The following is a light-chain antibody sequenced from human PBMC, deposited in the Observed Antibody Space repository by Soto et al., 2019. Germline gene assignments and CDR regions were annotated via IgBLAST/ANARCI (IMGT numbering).Light chain of an antibody. V-gene: IGLV2-14*01. J-gene: IGLJ2*01. CDR3: SSYTSSSTLTVV. Sequence: QSALTQPASASGSPGQSITISCTGTSSDVGGYNYVSWYQQHPGKAPKLMIYEVSNRPSGVSNRFSGSKSGNTASLTISGLQAEDEADSYCSSYTSSSTLTVVFGGGTKLTVL. CDR1: SSDVGGYNY. CDR2: EVS.